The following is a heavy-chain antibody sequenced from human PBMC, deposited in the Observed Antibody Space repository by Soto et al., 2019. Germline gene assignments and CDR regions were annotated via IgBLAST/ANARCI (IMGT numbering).Heavy chain of an antibody. CDR2: INPNSGGT. CDR3: ARDWVFCSGGSCRNWFDP. J-gene: IGHJ5*02. D-gene: IGHD2-15*01. Sequence: ASVKVSCKASGYTFTGYYMHWVRQAPGQGLEWMGWINPNSGGTNYAQKFQGRVTMTRDTSISTAYMELSRLRSDDTAVYYCARDWVFCSGGSCRNWFDPWGQGTLVTVSS. V-gene: IGHV1-2*02. CDR1: GYTFTGYY.